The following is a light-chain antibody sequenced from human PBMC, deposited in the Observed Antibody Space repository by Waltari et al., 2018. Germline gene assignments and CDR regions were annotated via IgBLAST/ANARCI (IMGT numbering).Light chain of an antibody. V-gene: IGKV3-11*01. CDR2: DVS. CDR3: QQRSNWPPT. Sequence: EIVLTQSPATLSLSPGERVTLSCRASQSVRSSLAWYQQKPGQAPGLLFHDVSNRATGIPARFSVSGSGTDFTLTISSLEAEDFAVYYCQQRSNWPPTFGQGTKVEIK. CDR1: QSVRSS. J-gene: IGKJ1*01.